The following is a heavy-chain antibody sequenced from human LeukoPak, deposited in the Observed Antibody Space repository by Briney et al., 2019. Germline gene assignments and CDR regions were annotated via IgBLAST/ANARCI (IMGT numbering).Heavy chain of an antibody. CDR2: FHHSGNT. CDR1: GASISRYY. V-gene: IGHV4-59*08. J-gene: IGHJ4*02. D-gene: IGHD6-13*01. Sequence: SETLSLTCTVSGASISRYYWSWIRQPPGKGLEWIGYFHHSGNTNYNPSLSSRITMSVDTSKNQFSLKLNSVTAADTPIYYCARRAAALDHWGQGTLVTFSS. CDR3: ARRAAALDH.